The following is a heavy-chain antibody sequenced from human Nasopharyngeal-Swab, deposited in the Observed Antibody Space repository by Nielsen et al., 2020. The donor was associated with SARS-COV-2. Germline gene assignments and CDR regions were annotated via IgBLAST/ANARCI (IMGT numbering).Heavy chain of an antibody. Sequence: GESLKISCAASGFTFSSYSMNWVRQAPGKGLEWVSYISSSSSTTYYADSVEGRFTISRDNSKNTLYLQMNSLRAEDTAVYYCARDRVSSGWYWGAFDIWGQGTMVTVSS. D-gene: IGHD6-19*01. V-gene: IGHV3-48*01. CDR1: GFTFSSYS. J-gene: IGHJ3*02. CDR2: ISSSSSTT. CDR3: ARDRVSSGWYWGAFDI.